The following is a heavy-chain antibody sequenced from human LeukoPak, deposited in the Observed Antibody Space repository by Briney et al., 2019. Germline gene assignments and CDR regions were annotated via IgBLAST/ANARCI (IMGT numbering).Heavy chain of an antibody. D-gene: IGHD6-6*01. Sequence: QTLSLTCAISGDSVSSNSAAWNWIRQSQSRGLEWLGRTYYRSKWYNDYAVSVKSRITINPDTSKNQFSLQLNSVTPEDTAVYYCARDRHIAARPAAYNWFDPWGQGTLVTVSS. V-gene: IGHV6-1*01. CDR3: ARDRHIAARPAAYNWFDP. J-gene: IGHJ5*02. CDR2: TYYRSKWYN. CDR1: GDSVSSNSAA.